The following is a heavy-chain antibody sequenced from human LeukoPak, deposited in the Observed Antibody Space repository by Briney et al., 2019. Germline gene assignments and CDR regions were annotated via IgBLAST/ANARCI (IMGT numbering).Heavy chain of an antibody. CDR3: ARHTYDILTGYHTWGFDY. CDR1: GGSISSYY. J-gene: IGHJ4*02. Sequence: SETLSLTCTVSGGSISSYYWSWIRQPPGKGLEWSGYIYYSGSTNYNPSLKSRVTISVDTSKNQFSLKLSSVTAADTAVYYCARHTYDILTGYHTWGFDYWGQGTLVTVSS. CDR2: IYYSGST. V-gene: IGHV4-59*01. D-gene: IGHD3-9*01.